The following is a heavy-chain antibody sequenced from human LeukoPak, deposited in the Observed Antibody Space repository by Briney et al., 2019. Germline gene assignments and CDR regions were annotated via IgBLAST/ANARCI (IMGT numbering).Heavy chain of an antibody. CDR2: IIPIFGTA. D-gene: IGHD3-3*01. V-gene: IGHV1-69*05. Sequence: GASVKVSCKASGGTFSSYAISWVRQAPGQGLEWMGRIIPIFGTANYAQKFQGRVTMTTDTSTSTAYMELRSLRSDDTAVYYCARELRFLEWLNIGDAFDIWGQGTMVTVSS. CDR1: GGTFSSYA. J-gene: IGHJ3*02. CDR3: ARELRFLEWLNIGDAFDI.